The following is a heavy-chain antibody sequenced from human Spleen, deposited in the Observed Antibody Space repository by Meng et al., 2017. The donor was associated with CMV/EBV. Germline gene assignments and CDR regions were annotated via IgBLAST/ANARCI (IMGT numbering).Heavy chain of an antibody. CDR3: ARVLEDVVVIVPNYYYGMDV. J-gene: IGHJ6*01. V-gene: IGHV3-21*04. D-gene: IGHD2-21*01. Sequence: LTCAASGFTFSSYAMSWVRQSPGKGLEWISSISSSSSYMFYRDSVRGRFTISRDNAKKSVFLQMNNLRAGDTAIYYCARVLEDVVVIVPNYYYGMDVWGQGTTVTVSS. CDR2: ISSSSSYM. CDR1: GFTFSSYA.